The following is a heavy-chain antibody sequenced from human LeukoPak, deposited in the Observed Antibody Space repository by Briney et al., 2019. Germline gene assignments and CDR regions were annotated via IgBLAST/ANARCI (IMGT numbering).Heavy chain of an antibody. CDR2: ISSSSSYI. CDR3: ARAAERLAVGAFDI. V-gene: IGHV3-21*04. CDR1: GFTFSSYS. J-gene: IGHJ3*02. D-gene: IGHD6-19*01. Sequence: GGSLRLSCAASGFTFSSYSMNWVRQAPGKGLEWVSSISSSSSYIYYADSVKGRFTISRDNAKNSLYLQMNSLRAEDTAVYYCARAAERLAVGAFDIWGQGTMVTVSS.